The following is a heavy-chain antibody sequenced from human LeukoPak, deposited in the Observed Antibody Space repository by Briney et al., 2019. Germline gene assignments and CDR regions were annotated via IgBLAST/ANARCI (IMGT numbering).Heavy chain of an antibody. V-gene: IGHV1-46*01. CDR1: GYTFTSYF. Sequence: ASVKVSCKASGYTFTSYFMHWVRQAPGQGLEWMGIINPNDGTTSYAQSLQGRVTVTADTSTITAHMELRSLRSDDTAVYYCARGRSITIFGVVIDAFDIWGQGTMVTVSS. CDR3: ARGRSITIFGVVIDAFDI. D-gene: IGHD3-3*01. CDR2: INPNDGTT. J-gene: IGHJ3*02.